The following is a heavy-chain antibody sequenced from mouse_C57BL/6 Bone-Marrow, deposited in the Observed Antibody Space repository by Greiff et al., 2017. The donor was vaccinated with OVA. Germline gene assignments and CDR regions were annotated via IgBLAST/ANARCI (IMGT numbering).Heavy chain of an antibody. CDR1: GFTFSSYG. J-gene: IGHJ3*01. Sequence: DVKLVESGGDLVKPGGSLKLSCAASGFTFSSYGMSWVRQTPDKRLEWVATISSGGSYTYYPDSVKGRFTISRDNAKNTLYLQMSSLKSEDTAMYYCASPSNYYGSSYGFAYWGQGTLVTVSA. CDR2: ISSGGSYT. V-gene: IGHV5-6*02. CDR3: ASPSNYYGSSYGFAY. D-gene: IGHD1-1*01.